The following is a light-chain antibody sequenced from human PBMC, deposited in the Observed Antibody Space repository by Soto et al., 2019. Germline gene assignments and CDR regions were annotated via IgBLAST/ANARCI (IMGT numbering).Light chain of an antibody. V-gene: IGLV1-44*01. Sequence: QSVLTQPPSASGTPGQRVTISCSGSSSNIGLNTVNWYKQLPGTAPKLLVSSNNQRPSGVPDRFSGSKSGTSASLAISGLQSEDEADYYCAAWDDSLTAYVFGPGTKVTV. CDR1: SSNIGLNT. CDR3: AAWDDSLTAYV. CDR2: SNN. J-gene: IGLJ1*01.